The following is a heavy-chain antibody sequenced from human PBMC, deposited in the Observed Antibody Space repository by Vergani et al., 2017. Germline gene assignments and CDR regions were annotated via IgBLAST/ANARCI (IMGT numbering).Heavy chain of an antibody. CDR2: ISYDGSNK. J-gene: IGHJ4*02. CDR1: GFTFSSYG. Sequence: QVQLVESGGGVVQPGRSLRLSCAASGFTFSSYGMHWVRQAPGKGLEWVAVISYDGSNKYYADSVKGRFTISRDNSKNTLYLQMNSLRAEDTAVYYCAKTPVYYDFWSGSLDNWGQGTLVTVSS. D-gene: IGHD3-3*01. CDR3: AKTPVYYDFWSGSLDN. V-gene: IGHV3-30*18.